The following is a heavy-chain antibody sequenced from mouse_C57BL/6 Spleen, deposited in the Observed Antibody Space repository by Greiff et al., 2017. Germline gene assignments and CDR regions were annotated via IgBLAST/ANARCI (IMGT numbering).Heavy chain of an antibody. Sequence: EVQLMESGGGLVKPGGSLKLSCAASGFTFSGYAMSWVPQTPEKRLEWVATISDGGSYTYYPDNVKGRFTITRDNAKNNLYLQMSHLKSEDTAMYYCAREDYWGQGTTLTVSS. CDR2: ISDGGSYT. J-gene: IGHJ2*01. CDR1: GFTFSGYA. CDR3: AREDY. V-gene: IGHV5-4*01.